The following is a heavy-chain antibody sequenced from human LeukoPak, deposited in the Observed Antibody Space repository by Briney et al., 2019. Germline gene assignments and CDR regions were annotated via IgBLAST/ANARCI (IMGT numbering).Heavy chain of an antibody. CDR3: ARDWEAGIVVVPAAIFRRFDP. V-gene: IGHV3-21*01. CDR1: GFTFSSYS. Sequence: GGSLRLSCAASGFTFSSYSMNWVRQAPGKGLEWVSSISSSSSYIYYADSVKGRFTISRDNAKNSLYLQMNSLRAEDTAVYYCARDWEAGIVVVPAAIFRRFDPWGQGTLVTVSS. D-gene: IGHD2-2*01. CDR2: ISSSSSYI. J-gene: IGHJ5*02.